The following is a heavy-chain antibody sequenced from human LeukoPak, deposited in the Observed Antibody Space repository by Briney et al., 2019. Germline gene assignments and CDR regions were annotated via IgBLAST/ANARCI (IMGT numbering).Heavy chain of an antibody. CDR2: ISAYNGNT. Sequence: VASVKVSCKASGYTFTSYGISWVRQAPGQGLEWMGWISAYNGNTNYAQKLQGRVTMTTDTSTSTAYMELGSLRSDDTAVHYCARDSTSRHYYGSGSSLYYFDYWGQGTLVTVSS. CDR1: GYTFTSYG. D-gene: IGHD3-10*01. CDR3: ARDSTSRHYYGSGSSLYYFDY. J-gene: IGHJ4*02. V-gene: IGHV1-18*01.